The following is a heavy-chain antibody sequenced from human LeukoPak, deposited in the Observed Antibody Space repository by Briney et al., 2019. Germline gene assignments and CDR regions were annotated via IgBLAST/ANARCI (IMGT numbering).Heavy chain of an antibody. CDR1: GYTFTGYY. J-gene: IGHJ6*03. D-gene: IGHD4-23*01. CDR2: INPNSGNT. V-gene: IGHV1-8*03. Sequence: ASVKVSCKASGYTFTGYYMHWVRQAPGQGLEWMGWINPNSGNTGYAQKFQGRVTITRNTSISTAYMELSSLRSEDTAVYYCARSGGKSRTGYYYYMDVWGKGTTVTVSS. CDR3: ARSGGKSRTGYYYYMDV.